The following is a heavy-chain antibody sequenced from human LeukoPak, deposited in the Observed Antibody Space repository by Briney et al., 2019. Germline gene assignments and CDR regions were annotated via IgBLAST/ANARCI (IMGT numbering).Heavy chain of an antibody. J-gene: IGHJ4*02. CDR2: IIPILGIA. CDR3: ARVESAAGGQYY. V-gene: IGHV1-69*04. D-gene: IGHD6-13*01. CDR1: GGTFSSYA. Sequence: SVKVSCKASGGTFSSYAISWVRQAPGQGLEWMGRIIPILGIANYAQKFQGRVTITADKSTSTAYMELSSLRSGDTAVYYCARVESAAGGQYYWGQGTLVTVSS.